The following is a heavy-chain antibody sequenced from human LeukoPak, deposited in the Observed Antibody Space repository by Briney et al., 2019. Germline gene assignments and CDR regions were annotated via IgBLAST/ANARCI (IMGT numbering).Heavy chain of an antibody. CDR1: GGSISSSSYY. CDR2: IYYSGST. J-gene: IGHJ4*02. CDR3: ARDGGSYGFDY. Sequence: SETLPLTCTVSGGSISSSSYYWGWIRQPPGKGLEWIGYIYYSGSTNYNPSLKSRVTISVDTSKNQFSLKLSSVTAADTAVYYCARDGGSYGFDYWGQGTLVTVSS. V-gene: IGHV4-61*05. D-gene: IGHD1-26*01.